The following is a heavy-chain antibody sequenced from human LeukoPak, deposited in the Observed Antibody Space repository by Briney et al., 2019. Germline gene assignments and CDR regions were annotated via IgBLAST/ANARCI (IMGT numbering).Heavy chain of an antibody. CDR3: AKDIQLST. J-gene: IGHJ3*01. Sequence: GSLRLSCAASGFTFNNYVMTWVRQAPRRGLEWVSSITGSGIDTYYADSVKGRFTISRDNSKNTLSLQMNSLRVEDTAMYFCAKDIQLSTWGLGTMVTVSS. CDR2: ITGSGIDT. D-gene: IGHD5-24*01. V-gene: IGHV3-23*01. CDR1: GFTFNNYV.